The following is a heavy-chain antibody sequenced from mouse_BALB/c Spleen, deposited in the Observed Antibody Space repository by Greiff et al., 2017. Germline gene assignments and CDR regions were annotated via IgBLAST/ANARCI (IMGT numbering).Heavy chain of an antibody. V-gene: IGHV1-18*01. CDR3: ARGESYYGSSEDWYFDV. CDR1: GYTFTEYT. D-gene: IGHD1-1*01. J-gene: IGHJ1*01. CDR2: INPNNGGT. Sequence: EVQLQQSGPELVKPGASVKISCKTSGYTFTEYTMHWVKQSHGKSLEWIGGINPNNGGTSYNQKFKGKATLTVDKSSSTAYMELRSLTSEDSAVYYCARGESYYGSSEDWYFDVWGAGTTVTVSS.